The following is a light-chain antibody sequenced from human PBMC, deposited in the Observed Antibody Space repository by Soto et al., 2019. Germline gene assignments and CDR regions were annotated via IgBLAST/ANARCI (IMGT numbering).Light chain of an antibody. V-gene: IGKV1-39*01. Sequence: DIQMTQSPSTLSASVGDRVSITCRASQGISSSLNWYQHKSGKAPKLLIYAASGLHSGVPSRFSGSGSGTDFTLTISSLQPEDFATYYCQQSYVTPWTFGQGTKVDI. CDR3: QQSYVTPWT. J-gene: IGKJ1*01. CDR1: QGISSS. CDR2: AAS.